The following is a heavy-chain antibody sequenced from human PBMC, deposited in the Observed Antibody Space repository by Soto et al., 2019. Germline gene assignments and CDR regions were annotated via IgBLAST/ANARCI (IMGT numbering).Heavy chain of an antibody. Sequence: EVQLLESGVGLVQPGGSLRLSCAGSGVTFSSYAMSWVRQAPGKGLEWVSGISVSGDSTYYAGSVKGRFTISRDNSKSTLYLQMNSLRAEDTAVYYCAKIFRYGDPEYWGQGALVTVSS. D-gene: IGHD2-21*02. CDR1: GVTFSSYA. V-gene: IGHV3-23*01. CDR3: AKIFRYGDPEY. J-gene: IGHJ4*02. CDR2: ISVSGDST.